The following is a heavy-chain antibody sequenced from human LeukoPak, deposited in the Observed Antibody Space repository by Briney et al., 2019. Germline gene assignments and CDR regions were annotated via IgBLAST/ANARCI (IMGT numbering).Heavy chain of an antibody. Sequence: GASVKVSCKASGYTFTSHDINWVRQATGQGLEWMGWMSPNSGDTGYAQKFQGRVTITADESTSTAYMELSSLRSEDTAVYYCARRVYGYDEFDYWGQGTLVTVSS. V-gene: IGHV1-8*01. J-gene: IGHJ4*02. CDR1: GYTFTSHD. CDR3: ARRVYGYDEFDY. CDR2: MSPNSGDT. D-gene: IGHD5/OR15-5a*01.